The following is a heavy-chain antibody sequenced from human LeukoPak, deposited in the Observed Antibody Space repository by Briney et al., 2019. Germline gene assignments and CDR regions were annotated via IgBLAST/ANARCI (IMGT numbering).Heavy chain of an antibody. D-gene: IGHD5-18*01. V-gene: IGHV6-1*01. Sequence: SQTLSLTCAISGGSVSSNSAAWNWIRQSPSRGLEWLGRTYYRSKWYNDYAVSVKSLIIINPDTSKNQFSLQLNSVTPEDTAVYYCARARGYRYYYYYYYMDVWGKGTTVTVSS. CDR3: ARARGYRYYYYYYYMDV. CDR2: TYYRSKWYN. CDR1: GGSVSSNSAA. J-gene: IGHJ6*03.